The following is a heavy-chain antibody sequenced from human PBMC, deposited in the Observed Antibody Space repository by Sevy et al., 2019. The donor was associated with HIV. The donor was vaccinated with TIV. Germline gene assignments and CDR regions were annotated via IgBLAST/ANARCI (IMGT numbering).Heavy chain of an antibody. CDR3: TKDPPVYGDFPYGMDV. V-gene: IGHV3-30*18. CDR1: GFIFDDYG. D-gene: IGHD4-17*01. Sequence: GESLKISCVGSGFIFDDYGMHWVRQAPGKGLEWVAVISHDGGKKYYADSVKGRFTISRDNFKNTLYLQMNTLRRDDTAAYFCTKDPPVYGDFPYGMDVWAQGTTVTVSS. CDR2: ISHDGGKK. J-gene: IGHJ6*02.